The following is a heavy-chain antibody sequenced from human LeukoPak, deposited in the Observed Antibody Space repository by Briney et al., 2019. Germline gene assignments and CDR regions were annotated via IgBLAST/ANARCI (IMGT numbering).Heavy chain of an antibody. CDR3: AKSHDSSGSDY. Sequence: GGSLRLSCAASGFTFSSYVMSWVRQAPGKGLEWVSAISGSGGSIYYADSVKGRFTISRDNSKNTLYMQMNSLRAEDTAVYYCAKSHDSSGSDYWGQGTLVTVSS. CDR1: GFTFSSYV. V-gene: IGHV3-23*01. J-gene: IGHJ4*02. CDR2: ISGSGGSI. D-gene: IGHD3-22*01.